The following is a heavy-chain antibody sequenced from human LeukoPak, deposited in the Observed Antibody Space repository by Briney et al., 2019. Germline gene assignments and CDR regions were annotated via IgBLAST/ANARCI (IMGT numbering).Heavy chain of an antibody. CDR3: ARVVPYGRPNWFDP. J-gene: IGHJ5*02. V-gene: IGHV1-69*05. CDR1: GGTFSSYA. CDR2: IIPIFGTA. D-gene: IGHD4-17*01. Sequence: EASVKVSCKASGGTFSSYAISWVRQAPGQGLEWMGGIIPIFGTANYAQKFQGRVTITTDESTSTAYMELSSLRSEDTAVYYCARVVPYGRPNWFDPWGQGTLVTVSS.